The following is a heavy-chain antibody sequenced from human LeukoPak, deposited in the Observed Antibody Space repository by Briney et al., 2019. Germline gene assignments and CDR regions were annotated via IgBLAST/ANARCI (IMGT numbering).Heavy chain of an antibody. J-gene: IGHJ6*02. Sequence: GGSLRLSCAASGFTFSSYAMSWVRQAPGKGLEWVSAISGSGGSTYYADSVKGRFTISRDNSKNTLYLQMNSLRAEDTAVYYCAKSKVGSPYYYGMDVWGQGTTVTVSS. D-gene: IGHD1-26*01. V-gene: IGHV3-23*01. CDR1: GFTFSSYA. CDR3: AKSKVGSPYYYGMDV. CDR2: ISGSGGST.